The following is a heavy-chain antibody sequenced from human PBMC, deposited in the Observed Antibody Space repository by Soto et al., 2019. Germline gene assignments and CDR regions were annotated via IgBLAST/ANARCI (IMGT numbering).Heavy chain of an antibody. J-gene: IGHJ3*02. D-gene: IGHD3-16*01. Sequence: GGSLRLACAASGFTARNYGMHWVRQAPGKGLVWVSRIKSDGSSTSYADSVKGRFTISRDNSKNTLYLQMGSLRAEDMAVYYCARQMGHYDYVWGSYAFDIWGQGTMVTVSS. CDR2: IKSDGSST. V-gene: IGHV3-74*01. CDR3: ARQMGHYDYVWGSYAFDI. CDR1: GFTARNYG.